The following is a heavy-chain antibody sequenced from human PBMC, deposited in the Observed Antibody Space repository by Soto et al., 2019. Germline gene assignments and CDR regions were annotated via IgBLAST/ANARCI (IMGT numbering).Heavy chain of an antibody. J-gene: IGHJ4*02. V-gene: IGHV3-30-3*01. D-gene: IGHD6-19*01. CDR2: ISYDGSNK. Sequence: QVQLVESGGGVVQPGRSLRLSCAASGFTFSNYAMHWVRQAPGKGLEWVAVISYDGSNKYYADSVKGRFTISRDNSKNTLYLQMNSLRAEDTAVYYCARGTLYGLGYSSGWPNSDYWGQGTLVTVSS. CDR3: ARGTLYGLGYSSGWPNSDY. CDR1: GFTFSNYA.